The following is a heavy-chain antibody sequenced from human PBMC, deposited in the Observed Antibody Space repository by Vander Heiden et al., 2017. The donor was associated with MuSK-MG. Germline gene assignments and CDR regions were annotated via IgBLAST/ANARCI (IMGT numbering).Heavy chain of an antibody. Sequence: QLQLQESGPGLVKPSETLSLTCTVSGGSISGSTYCWGWIRQPPGRGLEWIGSIDYSGSTYFYPSLKSRFAMSVDTSNHQFSLNLRYLTAADTAVFYCSLVVVGPRFDYWCHGTIVTVYS. CDR3: SLVVVGPRFDY. D-gene: IGHD2-15*01. J-gene: IGHJ4*01. CDR2: IDYSGST. CDR1: GGSISGSTYC. V-gene: IGHV4-39*01.